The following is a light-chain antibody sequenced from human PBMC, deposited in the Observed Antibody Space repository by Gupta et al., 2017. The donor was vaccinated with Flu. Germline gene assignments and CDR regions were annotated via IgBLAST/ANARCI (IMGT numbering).Light chain of an antibody. Sequence: PSPLSASGGESVTITCGASKSSSSSLNWFQQKPGTAPQLLIFGAFRLQSGVPSRFSGSGSGTDFTLTISRLQPEDFAAYFCQQTDNALYTFGQGTKLEI. J-gene: IGKJ2*01. CDR3: QQTDNALYT. CDR2: GAF. V-gene: IGKV1-39*01. CDR1: KSSSSS.